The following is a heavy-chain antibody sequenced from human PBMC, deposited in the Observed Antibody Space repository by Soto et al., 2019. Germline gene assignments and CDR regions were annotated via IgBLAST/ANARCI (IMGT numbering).Heavy chain of an antibody. Sequence: SETLSLTCTVSGDSISSYYWSWIRQPPGKGLEWVGYVDYSGDTKYNPSLKSRVTISVDTSKNQFSLKLSSVTAADTAVYYCARSPCSSSSHFDYWGQGTLVTVSS. V-gene: IGHV4-59*01. J-gene: IGHJ4*02. CDR3: ARSPCSSSSHFDY. CDR2: VDYSGDT. CDR1: GDSISSYY. D-gene: IGHD6-6*01.